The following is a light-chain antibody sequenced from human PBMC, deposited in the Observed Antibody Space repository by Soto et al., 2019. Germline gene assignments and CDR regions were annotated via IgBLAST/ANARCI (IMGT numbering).Light chain of an antibody. CDR2: GAS. V-gene: IGKV3-20*01. J-gene: IGKJ5*01. Sequence: EIVLTQSPGTLPLSPGEIATLSCRASQSVNSNSLAWSQQTPAQAPRVFIYGASTRATGTPDRSSGSGSRTVLTITISRLEPEDFVVYYCQQQGRSWITFGQGTRLEIK. CDR1: QSVNSNS. CDR3: QQQGRSWIT.